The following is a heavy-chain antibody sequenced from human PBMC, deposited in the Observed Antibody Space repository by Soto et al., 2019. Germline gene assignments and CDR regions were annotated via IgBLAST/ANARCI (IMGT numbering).Heavy chain of an antibody. J-gene: IGHJ6*02. CDR2: ISAYNGNT. D-gene: IGHD6-19*01. Sequence: ASVKVSCKASGYTFTSYGISWVRQAPGQGLEWMGWISAYNGNTNYAQKLQGRVTMTTDTSTSTAYMELRSLRSDDTAVYYCARREPYSSGWYTYYSGMDVWGQGTTVTVSS. CDR1: GYTFTSYG. V-gene: IGHV1-18*04. CDR3: ARREPYSSGWYTYYSGMDV.